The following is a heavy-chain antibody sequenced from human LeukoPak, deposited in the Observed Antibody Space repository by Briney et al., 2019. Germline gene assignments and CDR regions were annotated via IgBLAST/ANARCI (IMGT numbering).Heavy chain of an antibody. CDR1: GFSLTPSAVG. CDR2: IYSDNDK. V-gene: IGHV2-5*02. Sequence: SGPTLVKPTQTLTLTCTFSGFSLTPSAVGVGWIRKPPGQPLEWLALIYSDNDKRYNPSLKSRLSITKDTSKNQVVLTVTNVNVEDTATYFCAHRGKYLTWFDPWGQGTLVVVSS. J-gene: IGHJ5*02. D-gene: IGHD2-2*01. CDR3: AHRGKYLTWFDP.